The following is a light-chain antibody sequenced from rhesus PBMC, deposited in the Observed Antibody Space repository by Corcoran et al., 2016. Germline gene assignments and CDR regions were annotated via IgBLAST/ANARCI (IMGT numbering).Light chain of an antibody. CDR1: HDINNY. Sequence: DIQMTQSPSSLSASVGDTVTITCRASHDINNYLVWYQQKPGKAPKPLTYYASKLDLGDPSRFSGSGSGTDFTLTITSLEPEDFATFYCQQFYSYPLTFGQGTKVEIK. J-gene: IGKJ1*01. CDR2: YAS. V-gene: IGKV1S14*01. CDR3: QQFYSYPLT.